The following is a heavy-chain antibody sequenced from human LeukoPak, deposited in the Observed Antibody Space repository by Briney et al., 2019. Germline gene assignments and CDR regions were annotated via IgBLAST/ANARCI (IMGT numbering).Heavy chain of an antibody. V-gene: IGHV3-30*18. D-gene: IGHD6-13*01. J-gene: IGHJ6*03. CDR3: AKDAWSSSHYYYYMDV. Sequence: GGSLRLSCAASGFTFSSYGMHWVRQAPGKGLEWVAVISYDGSNKYYADSVKGRFTISRDNSKNTLYLQMNSLRAEDTAVYYCAKDAWSSSHYYYYMDVWGKGTTVTVSS. CDR1: GFTFSSYG. CDR2: ISYDGSNK.